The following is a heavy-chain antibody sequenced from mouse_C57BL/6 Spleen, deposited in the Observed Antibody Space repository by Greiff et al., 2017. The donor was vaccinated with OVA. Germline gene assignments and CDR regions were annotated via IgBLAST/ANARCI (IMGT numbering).Heavy chain of an antibody. CDR1: GYTFTSYW. D-gene: IGHD2-4*01. CDR3: TRDYEDAMDY. CDR2: IYPGNSDT. J-gene: IGHJ4*01. V-gene: IGHV1-5*01. Sequence: EVQLQQSGTVLARPGASVKMSCKTSGYTFTSYWMHWVKQRPGQGLEWIGAIYPGNSDTSYNQKFKGKAKLTAVTSASTAYMELSSLTNEDSAVYYCTRDYEDAMDYWGQGTSVTVSS.